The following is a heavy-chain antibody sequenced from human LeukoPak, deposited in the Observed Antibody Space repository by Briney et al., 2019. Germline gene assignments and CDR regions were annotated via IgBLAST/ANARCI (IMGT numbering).Heavy chain of an antibody. CDR1: GFTFSRHG. Sequence: PGGSLRLSCAAPGFTFSRHGMHWVRQAPGRGLEWVAFIRYDGSDKYYADSVKGRFTISRDNSENTLYLQMNSLRPEDTAVYYCAKEGLSGYYDSSGYDYWGQGTLVTVSS. CDR2: IRYDGSDK. CDR3: AKEGLSGYYDSSGYDY. D-gene: IGHD3-22*01. V-gene: IGHV3-30*02. J-gene: IGHJ4*02.